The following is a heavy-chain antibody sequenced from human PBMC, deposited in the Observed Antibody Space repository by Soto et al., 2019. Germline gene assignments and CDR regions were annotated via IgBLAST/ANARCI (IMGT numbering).Heavy chain of an antibody. D-gene: IGHD4-17*01. V-gene: IGHV4-39*01. J-gene: IGHJ1*01. CDR2: IYYSGNT. Sequence: PSETLSLTCSVSGGSISSSSCYWGWIRQPPGKELEWIGTIYYSGNTYYNPSLKSRLTISVDTSKNQFSLNLSSVTAADTAVYYCARREDYGDYDEYFQYWGQGTLVTVSS. CDR3: ARREDYGDYDEYFQY. CDR1: GGSISSSSCY.